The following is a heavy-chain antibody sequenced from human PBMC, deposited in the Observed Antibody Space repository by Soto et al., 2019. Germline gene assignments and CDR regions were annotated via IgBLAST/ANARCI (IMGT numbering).Heavy chain of an antibody. J-gene: IGHJ4*02. CDR1: GDAIYIGGYY. Sequence: PSETLSLTCTVSGDAIYIGGYYWTWIRQHPGKGLEWIGYIYHTGKTYYNPSLESRVTMSVDTSKNQFSLKLASVTAADTAVYYCARDTLTEIADYWGQGTLVTVSS. CDR2: IYHTGKT. V-gene: IGHV4-31*03. CDR3: ARDTLTEIADY. D-gene: IGHD6-13*01.